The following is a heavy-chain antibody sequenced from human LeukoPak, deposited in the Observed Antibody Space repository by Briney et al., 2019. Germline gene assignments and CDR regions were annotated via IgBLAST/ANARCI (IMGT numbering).Heavy chain of an antibody. CDR3: ARAYDDYGDYPCDY. CDR2: ISSSGSTI. CDR1: GFSFSDYY. J-gene: IGHJ4*02. V-gene: IGHV3-11*01. Sequence: GGCLRLSCAVSGFSFSDYYMGWIRQAPGKGLEWVSYISSSGSTIYYADSVKGRFTISRDNAKNSLYLQMHSLRAEDTAVYYCARAYDDYGDYPCDYWGQGTLVTVSS. D-gene: IGHD4-17*01.